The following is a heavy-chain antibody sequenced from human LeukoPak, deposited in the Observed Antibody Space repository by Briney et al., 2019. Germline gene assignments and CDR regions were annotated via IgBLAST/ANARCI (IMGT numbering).Heavy chain of an antibody. CDR2: ISSSGSTI. D-gene: IGHD3-10*01. V-gene: IGHV3-11*04. CDR3: APITMVRGVSNYYYYYMDV. J-gene: IGHJ6*03. CDR1: GFTVSSNY. Sequence: GGSLRLSCAASGFTVSSNYMSWVRQAPGKGLEWVSYISSSGSTIYYADSVKGRFTISRDNAKNSLYLQMNSLRAEDTAVYYCAPITMVRGVSNYYYYYMDVWGKGTTVTISS.